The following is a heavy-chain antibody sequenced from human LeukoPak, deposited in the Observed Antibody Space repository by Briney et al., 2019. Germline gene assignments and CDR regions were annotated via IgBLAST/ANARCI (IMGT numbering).Heavy chain of an antibody. D-gene: IGHD3-22*01. J-gene: IGHJ6*02. CDR2: IHISGST. V-gene: IGHV4-61*02. Sequence: SQTLSLTCTVSGDSISSDSYNWNWIRQPAGKGLEWIGRIHISGSTNHNPSLKSRVTLSVDTSKNQFSLKLGSVTAADTAVYYCARDTYKYDSSGYYYYYYGMDVWGQGTTVTVSS. CDR3: ARDTYKYDSSGYYYYYYGMDV. CDR1: GDSISSDSYN.